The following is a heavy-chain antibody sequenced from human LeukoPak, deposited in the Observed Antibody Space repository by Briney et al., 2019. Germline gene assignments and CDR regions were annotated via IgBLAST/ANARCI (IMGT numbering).Heavy chain of an antibody. D-gene: IGHD1-7*01. Sequence: PSETLSLTCTVSGYSITNGYYWSWIRQPPGKGLEWIGEINHSGSTNYNPSLKSRVTISVDTSKNQFSLKLSSVTAADTAVYYCASGGITGTTNNWFDPWGQGTLVTVSS. CDR1: GYSITNGYY. J-gene: IGHJ5*02. V-gene: IGHV4-34*01. CDR2: INHSGST. CDR3: ASGGITGTTNNWFDP.